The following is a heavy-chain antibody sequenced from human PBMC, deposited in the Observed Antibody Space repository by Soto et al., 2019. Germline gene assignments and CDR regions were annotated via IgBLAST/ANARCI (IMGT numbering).Heavy chain of an antibody. J-gene: IGHJ6*02. D-gene: IGHD2-2*01. CDR2: IIPIFGTA. CDR1: GGTFSSYA. V-gene: IGHV1-69*13. Sequence: SVKVSCKASGGTFSSYAISWVRQAPGQGLEWMGGIIPIFGTANYAQKFQGRVTITADESTSTAYMELSSLRSEETAVYYCAALDHCSSTRCYHSGYGMDVWGQWTTATVSS. CDR3: AALDHCSSTRCYHSGYGMDV.